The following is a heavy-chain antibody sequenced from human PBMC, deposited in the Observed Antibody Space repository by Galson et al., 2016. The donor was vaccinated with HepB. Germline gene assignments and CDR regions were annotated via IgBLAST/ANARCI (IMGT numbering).Heavy chain of an antibody. Sequence: SLRLSCATSGFTFSRYTMHWVRQAPGKGLEWVSYISSSGTTIYYADSVTGRFTISKDNAKNSLYLQMNSLRAEDTAAYYCSREPVRLDDLLTGPPKNPDYWGQGTLVTVSS. CDR1: GFTFSRYT. CDR2: ISSSGTTI. CDR3: SREPVRLDDLLTGPPKNPDY. D-gene: IGHD3-9*01. J-gene: IGHJ4*02. V-gene: IGHV3-48*03.